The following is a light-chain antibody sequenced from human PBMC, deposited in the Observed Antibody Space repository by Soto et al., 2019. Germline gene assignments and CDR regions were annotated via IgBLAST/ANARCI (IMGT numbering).Light chain of an antibody. CDR1: QTISSY. Sequence: EIVLTQSPATLSLSPGERATLSCRASQTISSYLLWYQQKPGQAPRLLIYDASNRATGITASFSGSGSETDFTLTISSPEPEDFAVYYCQHRMNWTLNLGKGTRVEIK. CDR3: QHRMNWTLN. V-gene: IGKV3-11*01. CDR2: DAS. J-gene: IGKJ5*01.